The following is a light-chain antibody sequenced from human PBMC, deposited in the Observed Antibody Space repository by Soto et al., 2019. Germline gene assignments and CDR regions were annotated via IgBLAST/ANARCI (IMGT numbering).Light chain of an antibody. CDR3: QQGYRTPFT. Sequence: DIQMTQSPSSLSASVGDRVTITCRASESVSSKLNWYQQKPGKAPALLISAASRWHSGVPSRFSGSGSGTDFTLTISSLQHEDFASYYCQQGYRTPFTFGPGTKVDIK. V-gene: IGKV1-39*01. J-gene: IGKJ3*01. CDR1: ESVSSK. CDR2: AAS.